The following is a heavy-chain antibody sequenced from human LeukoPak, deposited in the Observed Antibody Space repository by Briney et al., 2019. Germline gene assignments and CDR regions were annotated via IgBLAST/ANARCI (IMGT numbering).Heavy chain of an antibody. CDR3: ARDRTYSSGWAFDY. J-gene: IGHJ4*02. V-gene: IGHV3-66*01. Sequence: GGSLRLSCAASGFTVGSNYMSWVRQAPGKGLEWVSVIYSGGSTYYADSVKGRFTISRDNSKNTLYLQMNSLRAEDTAVYYCARDRTYSSGWAFDYWGQGTLATVSS. CDR1: GFTVGSNY. D-gene: IGHD6-19*01. CDR2: IYSGGST.